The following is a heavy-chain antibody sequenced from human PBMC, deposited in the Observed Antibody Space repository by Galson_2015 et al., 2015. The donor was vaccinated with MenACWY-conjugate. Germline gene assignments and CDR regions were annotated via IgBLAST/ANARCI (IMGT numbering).Heavy chain of an antibody. CDR2: ISGDAETT. CDR1: GFTFSSFT. D-gene: IGHD1-14*01. Sequence: SLRLSCAASGFTFSSFTMTWVRQAPGMGLEWVSSISGDAETTYYADSVKGRVTISRDNSKNMLYLQMNSLRGDDTAVYYCAKDRMTTELFYYYAMDVWGHGTTVTVSS. V-gene: IGHV3-23*01. CDR3: AKDRMTTELFYYYAMDV. J-gene: IGHJ6*02.